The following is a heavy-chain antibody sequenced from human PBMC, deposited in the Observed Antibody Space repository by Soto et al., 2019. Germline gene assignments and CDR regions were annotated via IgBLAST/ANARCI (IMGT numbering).Heavy chain of an antibody. J-gene: IGHJ3*02. D-gene: IGHD2-8*01. V-gene: IGHV4-59*01. Sequence: PSETLSLTCTVSGDSIYTSYWTWIRQSPGKGLEWIGYIYDGGTTNYNPSLKSRASISIDTSKNQFPLRLTSVTAADTAGYYCASSLVHHGLVLDAYEIWGQGTSVTVSS. CDR1: GDSIYTSY. CDR3: ASSLVHHGLVLDAYEI. CDR2: IYDGGTT.